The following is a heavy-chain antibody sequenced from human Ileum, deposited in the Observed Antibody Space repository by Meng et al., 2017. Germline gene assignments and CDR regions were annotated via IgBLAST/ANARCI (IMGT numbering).Heavy chain of an antibody. J-gene: IGHJ4*02. CDR1: GDSISSRDW. D-gene: IGHD2-21*01. V-gene: IGHV4-4*02. CDR3: VRNEGYSLGD. Sequence: QVQLQESGPGLVKPSGTRSLTCAVSGDSISSRDWWSWVCQPPGKGLEWIGEISQESGRTNYNPSLKSRVTISLDKSKNQFSLNLNSVTAADTAVYYCVRNEGYSLGDWGQGTLVTVSS. CDR2: ISQESGRT.